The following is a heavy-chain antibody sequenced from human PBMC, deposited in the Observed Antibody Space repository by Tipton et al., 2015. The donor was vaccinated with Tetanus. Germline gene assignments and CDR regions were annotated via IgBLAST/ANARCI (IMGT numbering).Heavy chain of an antibody. D-gene: IGHD2-2*03. CDR1: GFTFSSHA. CDR2: ISGSGGST. V-gene: IGHV3-23*01. Sequence: GSLRLSCAASGFTFSSHAMSWVRQAPGKGLECVSGISGSGGSTYYAYSVKGRFTISRDNSKNTLYLQMNSLRAEDTAVYYCARDLDGYCSSTNCYRGYFDYWGRGTLVTVSS. J-gene: IGHJ4*02. CDR3: ARDLDGYCSSTNCYRGYFDY.